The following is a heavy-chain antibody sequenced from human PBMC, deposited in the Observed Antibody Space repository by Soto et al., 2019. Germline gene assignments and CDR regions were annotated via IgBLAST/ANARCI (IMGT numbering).Heavy chain of an antibody. V-gene: IGHV3-30*03. CDR2: ISYDGSNK. D-gene: IGHD3-22*01. J-gene: IGHJ3*01. CDR1: GFTISSYD. CDR3: VRDQDRSPPRAFDL. Sequence: PGGSLRLSCAASGFTISSYDMHWVRQAPGKGLEWVALISYDGSNKYYADSVKGRFTISRDNSKDMLYLQMNSLRVEDTAVYYCVRDQDRSPPRAFDLWGQGTMVTVSS.